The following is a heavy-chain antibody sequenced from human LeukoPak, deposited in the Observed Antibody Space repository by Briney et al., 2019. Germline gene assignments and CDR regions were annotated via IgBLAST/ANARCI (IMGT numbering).Heavy chain of an antibody. CDR2: TYTGGNS. CDR3: ARGGRGSAAVVAPRSFDI. J-gene: IGHJ3*02. V-gene: IGHV3-53*01. Sequence: GGSLRLSCAASGFTVSSIHMVWVRQAPGKGLEWVSVTYTGGNSYYADSVKGRFTISRDISKNTLYLQMNSLRAEDSALYYCARGGRGSAAVVAPRSFDIWGQGTMVTVSS. D-gene: IGHD3-22*01. CDR1: GFTVSSIH.